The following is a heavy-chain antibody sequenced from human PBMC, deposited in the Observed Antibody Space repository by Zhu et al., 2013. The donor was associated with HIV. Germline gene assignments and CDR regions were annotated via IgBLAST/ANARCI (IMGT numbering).Heavy chain of an antibody. CDR3: ARDLLRFLSWLPNRHSGFDV. V-gene: IGHV1-2*02. J-gene: IGHJ3*01. CDR2: INPDTGGV. Sequence: QIHLVQSGGEVKKPGASVNVSCKASGYPFNTHYLHWLRRAPGYGLEWMGWINPDTGGVNVAEDFKARVTMTKDMSLSTVYMELRGLRTDDTATYYCARDLLRFLSWLPNRHSGFDVWGQGTMVKVS. CDR1: GYPFNTHY. D-gene: IGHD3-3*01.